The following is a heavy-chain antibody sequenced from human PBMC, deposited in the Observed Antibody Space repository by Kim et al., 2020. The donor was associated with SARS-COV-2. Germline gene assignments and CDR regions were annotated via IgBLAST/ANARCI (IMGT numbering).Heavy chain of an antibody. J-gene: IGHJ4*02. CDR2: IFYGGDT. Sequence: SETLSLTCTVSSDSFSAYYWSWIRHLPGKGLEWIGYIFYGGDTNYNPSLKSRVTISWDTSRNQFSLDLTSVTDADTAVYYCARSEGRASWHQFDYWGQGILVTVS. V-gene: IGHV4-59*01. CDR1: SDSFSAYY. CDR3: ARSEGRASWHQFDY.